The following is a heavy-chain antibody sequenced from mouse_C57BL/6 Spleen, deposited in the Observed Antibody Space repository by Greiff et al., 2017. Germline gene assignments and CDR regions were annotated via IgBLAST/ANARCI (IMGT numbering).Heavy chain of an antibody. D-gene: IGHD1-1*01. Sequence: EVKLVESGGGLVKPGGSLKLSCAASGFTFSDYGMHWVRQAPEQGLAWVAYISSGSSTIYYADTGKGRFTLARDNAKNTRFLQMTSLRSEDTAMDYCARRRGTVGAGDDWGQGTSVTVSS. J-gene: IGHJ4*01. CDR2: ISSGSSTI. CDR1: GFTFSDYG. V-gene: IGHV5-17*01. CDR3: ARRRGTVGAGDD.